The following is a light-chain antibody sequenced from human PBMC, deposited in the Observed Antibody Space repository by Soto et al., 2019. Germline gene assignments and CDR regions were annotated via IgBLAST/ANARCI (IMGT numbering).Light chain of an antibody. V-gene: IGLV2-8*01. CDR3: SSYAGSNNLPV. CDR1: SSDFGGYNY. J-gene: IGLJ1*01. Sequence: QSALTQPPSASGSPGQSVTISCTGTSSDFGGYNYVSWYQQHPGKAPKLMIYEVSKRPSGVPDRFSGSKSGNTASLTVSGLQAEDEADYYCSSYAGSNNLPVFGTGTKVTVL. CDR2: EVS.